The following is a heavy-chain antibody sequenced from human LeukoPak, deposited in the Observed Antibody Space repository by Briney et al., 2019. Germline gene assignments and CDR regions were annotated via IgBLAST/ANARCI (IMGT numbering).Heavy chain of an antibody. Sequence: GASVKVSCKASGYTSTSYYIYWVRQAPGQGLEWMGIINPSGGSTSYAQKFQGRVTMTRDTSTSTVYTELSSLRSEDTAVYYCTTSIVGANHHFDYWGQGTLVTVSS. V-gene: IGHV1-46*01. J-gene: IGHJ4*02. D-gene: IGHD1-26*01. CDR2: INPSGGST. CDR3: TTSIVGANHHFDY. CDR1: GYTSTSYY.